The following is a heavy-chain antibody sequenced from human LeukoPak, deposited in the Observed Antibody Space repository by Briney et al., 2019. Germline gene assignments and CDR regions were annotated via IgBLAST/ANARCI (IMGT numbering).Heavy chain of an antibody. Sequence: RPSETLSLTCTVSGGSISSGGYYWSWIRQHPGKGLEWIGYIYYSGSTYYNPSLKSRVTILVDTSQNQFSLKLSSVTAADTAVYYCGRSGVTAAATVDYWGQGTLVTVSS. V-gene: IGHV4-31*03. CDR1: GGSISSGGYY. CDR3: GRSGVTAAATVDY. CDR2: IYYSGST. J-gene: IGHJ4*02. D-gene: IGHD6-13*01.